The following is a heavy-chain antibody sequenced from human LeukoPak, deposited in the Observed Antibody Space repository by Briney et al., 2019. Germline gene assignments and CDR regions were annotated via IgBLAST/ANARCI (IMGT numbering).Heavy chain of an antibody. CDR2: IYYSGST. CDR1: GGSISSYY. Sequence: SETLSLTCTVSGGSISSYYWSWIRQPPGKGLEGIGYIYYSGSTNYNPSLKSRVTISVDTSKNQFSLKLSSVTAADTAVYYCARDLPMGGLYYYYGMDVWGQGTTVTVSS. CDR3: ARDLPMGGLYYYYGMDV. J-gene: IGHJ6*02. D-gene: IGHD5-12*01. V-gene: IGHV4-59*01.